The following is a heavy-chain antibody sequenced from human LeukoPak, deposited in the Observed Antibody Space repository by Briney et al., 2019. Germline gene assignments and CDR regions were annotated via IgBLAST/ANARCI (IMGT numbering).Heavy chain of an antibody. J-gene: IGHJ4*02. CDR1: GGSFSGYY. CDR2: INHSGST. D-gene: IGHD5-24*01. Sequence: SETLSLTCAVYGGSFSGYYWSWIRQPPGKGLEWMGEINHSGSTNYNPSLKSRVTISRDGSKNQFSLKLSSVTAADTAVYYCARGGMAYYFDYWGQGTLVTVSS. CDR3: ARGGMAYYFDY. V-gene: IGHV4-34*01.